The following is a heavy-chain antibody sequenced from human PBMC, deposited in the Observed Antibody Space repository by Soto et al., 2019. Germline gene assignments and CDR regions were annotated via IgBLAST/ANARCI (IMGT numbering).Heavy chain of an antibody. Sequence: SETLSLTCTVSGGSISSYYWSWIRQPPGKGLEWIGYIYYSGSTNYNPSLKSRVTISVDTSKNQFSLKLSSVTAADTAVYYCASVPDYWGRGTLVTVSS. CDR2: IYYSGST. J-gene: IGHJ4*02. CDR1: GGSISSYY. CDR3: ASVPDY. V-gene: IGHV4-59*12.